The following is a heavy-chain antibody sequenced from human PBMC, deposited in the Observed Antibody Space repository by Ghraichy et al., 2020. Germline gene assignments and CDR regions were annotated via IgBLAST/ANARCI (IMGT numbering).Heavy chain of an antibody. CDR1: GYTFTSYY. D-gene: IGHD3-22*01. CDR3: ATPRGYYDSSGGFDY. V-gene: IGHV1-46*01. CDR2: INPSGGST. J-gene: IGHJ4*02. Sequence: ASVKVSCKASGYTFTSYYMHWVRQAPGQGLEWMGIINPSGGSTSYAQKFQGRVTMTRDTSTSTVYMELSSLRSEDTAVYYCATPRGYYDSSGGFDYWGQGTLVTVSS.